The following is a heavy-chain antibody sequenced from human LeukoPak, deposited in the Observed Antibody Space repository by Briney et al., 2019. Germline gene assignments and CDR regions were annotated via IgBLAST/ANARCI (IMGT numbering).Heavy chain of an antibody. J-gene: IGHJ4*02. CDR3: ARDPRTVRI. CDR1: GFTFSTYS. V-gene: IGHV3-21*05. Sequence: GGSLRLSCAASGFTFSTYSMNWVRQPPGKGLEWLSYISENSGDTNYADSVKGRFTVSRDNAKNSLYLQMNSLRVEDTAVYYCARDPRTVRIWGQGTLATVSS. CDR2: ISENSGDT. D-gene: IGHD1-1*01.